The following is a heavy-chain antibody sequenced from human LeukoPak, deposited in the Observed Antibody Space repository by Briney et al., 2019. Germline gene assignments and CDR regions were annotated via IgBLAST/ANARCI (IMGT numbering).Heavy chain of an antibody. J-gene: IGHJ4*02. CDR3: AREEFLHEIDSSGYFVY. CDR2: VYSSGGG. D-gene: IGHD3-22*01. CDR1: GGSLTGYY. V-gene: IGHV4-4*07. Sequence: PSETLSLTCTVSGGSLTGYYWNWIRQPAGQGLEWLGLVYSSGGGNYNPSLTSRVTMSVDTSKNQFSMKLTSLTAADTAVYYCAREEFLHEIDSSGYFVYWGQGTLVTVSS.